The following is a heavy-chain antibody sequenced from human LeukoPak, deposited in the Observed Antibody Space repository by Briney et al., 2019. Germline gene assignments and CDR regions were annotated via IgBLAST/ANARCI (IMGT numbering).Heavy chain of an antibody. J-gene: IGHJ4*02. V-gene: IGHV4-34*01. D-gene: IGHD7-27*01. CDR1: GGSFSGYY. Sequence: SETLSLTCAVYGGSFSGYYWSWIRQPPGKGLEWIGEINHSGSTNYNPSLKSRVTISVDTSKNQFSLKLSSVTAADTAVYYCAIEPGALNRSPFDYWGQGTLVTVSS. CDR3: AIEPGALNRSPFDY. CDR2: INHSGST.